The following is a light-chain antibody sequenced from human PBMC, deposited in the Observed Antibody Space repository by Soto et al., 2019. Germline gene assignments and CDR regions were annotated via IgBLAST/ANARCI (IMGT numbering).Light chain of an antibody. CDR1: QSIGFN. V-gene: IGKV3-15*01. CDR2: AAS. J-gene: IGKJ4*01. Sequence: EIVLTQSPATLSESPGGRATLSCRASQSIGFNLAWYQQRPGQAPRVLIYAASTRATGIPGKFRGSGSETEFTLTISSLQSEDFALYYCQQYDNWPLTFGGGTKVELK. CDR3: QQYDNWPLT.